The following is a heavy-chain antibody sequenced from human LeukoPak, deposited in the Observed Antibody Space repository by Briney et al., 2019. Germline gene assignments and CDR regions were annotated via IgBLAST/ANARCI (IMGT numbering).Heavy chain of an antibody. J-gene: IGHJ4*02. CDR2: INPNSGGT. V-gene: IGHV1-2*06. CDR1: GYTFTGYY. Sequence: ASVKVSCXASGYTFTGYYMHWVRQAPGQGLEWMGRINPNSGGTNYAQKFQGRVSMTRDTSISTAYMELSRLRSDDTAVYYCVRATGWDCSSTSCPGGYWGQGTLVTVSS. CDR3: VRATGWDCSSTSCPGGY. D-gene: IGHD2-2*01.